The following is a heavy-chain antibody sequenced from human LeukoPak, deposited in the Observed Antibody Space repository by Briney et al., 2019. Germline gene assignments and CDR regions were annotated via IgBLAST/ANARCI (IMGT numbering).Heavy chain of an antibody. CDR2: IYYSGST. D-gene: IGHD3-3*01. CDR1: GGSISSYY. J-gene: IGHJ4*02. Sequence: SQTLSLTCTVSGGSISSYYWSWIRQPPGKGLEWIGYIYYSGSTNYNPSLKSRVTISVDTSKNQFSLKLSSVTAADTAVYYCARGGYDFWSGYPHFDYWGQGTLVTVSS. CDR3: ARGGYDFWSGYPHFDY. V-gene: IGHV4-59*01.